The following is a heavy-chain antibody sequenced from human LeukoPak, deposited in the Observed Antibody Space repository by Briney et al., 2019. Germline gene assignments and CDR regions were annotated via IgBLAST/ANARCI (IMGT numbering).Heavy chain of an antibody. CDR1: GFTFSSDG. Sequence: GRSLRLSSAASGFTFSSDGMHWVRQAPGKGLEWVAVISYDGSSKYYADSVRGRFTISRDNSKNTLYLQMNSLRGEDTAVYYCAKDRGSTWSLDFWGQGTLVTVSS. CDR2: ISYDGSSK. V-gene: IGHV3-30*18. D-gene: IGHD6-13*01. CDR3: AKDRGSTWSLDF. J-gene: IGHJ4*02.